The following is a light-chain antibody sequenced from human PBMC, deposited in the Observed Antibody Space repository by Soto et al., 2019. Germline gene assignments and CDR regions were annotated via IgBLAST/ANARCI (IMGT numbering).Light chain of an antibody. CDR3: HQYGSSPWT. J-gene: IGKJ1*01. CDR1: QSVSSSY. Sequence: EIVLTQSPGTLSLSPGERATLSCRASQSVSSSYLAWYQQKPGQAPRLLIYGASSRATGIPDRLSGSGSGTDFTLTISRVEPEDFVAYYCHQYGSSPWTFGQGTKVEIK. CDR2: GAS. V-gene: IGKV3-20*01.